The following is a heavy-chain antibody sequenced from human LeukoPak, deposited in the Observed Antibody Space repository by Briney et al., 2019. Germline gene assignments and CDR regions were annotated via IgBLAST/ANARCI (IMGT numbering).Heavy chain of an antibody. CDR2: IHTSGST. CDR1: GGSISSYH. J-gene: IGHJ2*01. D-gene: IGHD6-19*01. Sequence: PSETLSLTCTVSGGSISSYHWSWIRQPAGKGLEWIGRIHTSGSTNYNPSLKSRVTMSVDTSKNQFSLKLSSVTAADTAVYYCAREQVPWLVSSGLWYFDLWGRGTLVTVSS. V-gene: IGHV4-4*07. CDR3: AREQVPWLVSSGLWYFDL.